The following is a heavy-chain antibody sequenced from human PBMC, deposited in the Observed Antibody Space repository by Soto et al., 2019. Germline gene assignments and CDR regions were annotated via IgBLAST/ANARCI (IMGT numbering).Heavy chain of an antibody. CDR1: GYTFTSYD. V-gene: IGHV1-8*01. Sequence: QVQLVQSGAEVKKPGASVKVSCKASGYTFTSYDIIWVRQATGQGLEWMGWMNPSTGNTDSAEKFQGRLTMTRNTAISTVNMELSSLSFEDTAVYYCARGRIIVAGGFDPWGQGTLLTVSS. CDR2: MNPSTGNT. D-gene: IGHD6-19*01. CDR3: ARGRIIVAGGFDP. J-gene: IGHJ5*02.